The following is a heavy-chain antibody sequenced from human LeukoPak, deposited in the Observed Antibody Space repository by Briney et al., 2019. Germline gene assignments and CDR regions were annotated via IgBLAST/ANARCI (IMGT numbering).Heavy chain of an antibody. CDR2: ISSNGDTT. Sequence: PGGSLRLSCSASGFIFSSYTMHWVRQAPGKGLEYVPAISSNGDTTYYADSVKGRFTISRDNSKNTLYLQMSSLRAEDTAVYYCVKRSTYFFDYWGQGTLVTVSS. V-gene: IGHV3-64D*06. CDR1: GFIFSSYT. J-gene: IGHJ4*02. CDR3: VKRSTYFFDY.